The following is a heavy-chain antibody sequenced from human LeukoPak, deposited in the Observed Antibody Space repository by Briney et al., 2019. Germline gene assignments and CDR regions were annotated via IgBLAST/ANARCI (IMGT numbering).Heavy chain of an antibody. CDR3: ARDLMVTKYYFDY. Sequence: GGSLRLSCAASGFTFSDYYMSWVRQAPGKGVEWGSYISRRSTAKYYADSVRGRFTISRDNAENSLYLQMNSLRSDDTAVYYCARDLMVTKYYFDYWGQGTLVTVSS. D-gene: IGHD2-21*02. J-gene: IGHJ4*02. CDR1: GFTFSDYY. V-gene: IGHV3-11*01. CDR2: ISRRSTAK.